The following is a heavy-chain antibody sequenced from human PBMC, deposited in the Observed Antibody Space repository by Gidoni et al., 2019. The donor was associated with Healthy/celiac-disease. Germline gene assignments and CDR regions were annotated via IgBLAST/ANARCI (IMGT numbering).Heavy chain of an antibody. Sequence: QVQLVQSGAAVKKPGSSVKVSCQASGGTFSSYAISWVRQAPGQGLEWMGGIIPIFGTANYAQKFQGRVTITADESTSTAYMELSSLRSEDTAVYYCASGGRGYCSGGSCYSGGRYYYYYGMDVWGQGTTVTVSS. V-gene: IGHV1-69*01. CDR3: ASGGRGYCSGGSCYSGGRYYYYYGMDV. CDR2: IIPIFGTA. J-gene: IGHJ6*02. D-gene: IGHD2-15*01. CDR1: GGTFSSYA.